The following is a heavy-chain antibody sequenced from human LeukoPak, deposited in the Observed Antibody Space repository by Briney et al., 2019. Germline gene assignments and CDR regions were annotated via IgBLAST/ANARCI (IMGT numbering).Heavy chain of an antibody. CDR2: ISSSGGST. CDR3: AKLYCSGGSCYPDY. Sequence: GGSLRLSCAASGFTFSNYAMTWVRQAPGKGLEWVSAISSSGGSTYYADSVKGRFTISRDNSKNTLYLQMNSLRAEDTAVYYCAKLYCSGGSCYPDYWGQGTLVTVSS. D-gene: IGHD2-15*01. J-gene: IGHJ4*02. CDR1: GFTFSNYA. V-gene: IGHV3-23*01.